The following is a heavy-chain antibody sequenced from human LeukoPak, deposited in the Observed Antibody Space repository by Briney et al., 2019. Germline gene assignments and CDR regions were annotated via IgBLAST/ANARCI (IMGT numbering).Heavy chain of an antibody. CDR1: GFTFSSYA. V-gene: IGHV3-23*01. D-gene: IGHD4-23*01. J-gene: IGHJ4*02. Sequence: GGSLRLSCAASGFTFSSYAMGWVRQAPGKGLEWVSGISGSGGSTSYADSVKGRFTISRDNSKNTQYLQMNSLRVEDTAIYYCAKDADTTTLALWEYWGQGTLVTVSS. CDR2: ISGSGGST. CDR3: AKDADTTTLALWEY.